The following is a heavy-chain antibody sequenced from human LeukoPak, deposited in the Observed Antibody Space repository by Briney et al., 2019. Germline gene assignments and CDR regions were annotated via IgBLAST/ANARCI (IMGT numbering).Heavy chain of an antibody. J-gene: IGHJ4*02. D-gene: IGHD6-25*01. Sequence: GGSLRLSCAASGFTLNTYWIHWVRQTPQAGLEWVAGISGDGNFKRNADSVRGRLTIFTDNAKSTVSLQVSSLRAEDTAAYYCTATPWGGAAAIFDYWGQGILVTVSS. CDR2: ISGDGNFK. V-gene: IGHV3-74*01. CDR3: TATPWGGAAAIFDY. CDR1: GFTLNTYW.